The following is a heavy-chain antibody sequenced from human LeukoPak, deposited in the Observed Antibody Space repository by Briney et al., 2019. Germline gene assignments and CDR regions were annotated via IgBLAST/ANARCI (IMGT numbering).Heavy chain of an antibody. J-gene: IGHJ3*01. V-gene: IGHV3-30*18. CDR1: GFTLRSYG. Sequence: GGSLRLSCAASGFTLRSYGMHWVRQAPGKGLEWVAVISFDGGNKYYADSVKGRFTISRDNSKNMVYLQMNSLSSEDTAVYYCAKGDRAVVPPAFDVWGQGTMLTVSP. CDR3: AKGDRAVVPPAFDV. D-gene: IGHD4-23*01. CDR2: ISFDGGNK.